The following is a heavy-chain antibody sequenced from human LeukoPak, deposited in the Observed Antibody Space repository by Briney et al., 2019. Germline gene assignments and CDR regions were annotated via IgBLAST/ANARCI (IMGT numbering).Heavy chain of an antibody. CDR2: ISSSGSTI. CDR3: ASPVGDSSGYYNLRAFDI. CDR1: GFTFSSYE. D-gene: IGHD3-22*01. Sequence: GGSLRLSCAASGFTFSSYEMNWVRQAPGKGLEWVSYISSSGSTIYYADSVKGRFTISRDNAKNSLYLQMNSLRAEDTAVYYCASPVGDSSGYYNLRAFDIWGQGTMVTVSS. V-gene: IGHV3-48*03. J-gene: IGHJ3*02.